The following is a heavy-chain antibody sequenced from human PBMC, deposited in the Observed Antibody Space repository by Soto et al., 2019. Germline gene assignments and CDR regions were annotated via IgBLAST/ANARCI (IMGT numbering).Heavy chain of an antibody. Sequence: EVQLLESGGGLVQPGGSLRLSCAASGFTFSSYAMSWVRQAPGKGLEWVSAISGSGGSTYYADSVKGRFTISRDNSKNTLYLKMNSLRAEDTAVYYCAKVRAPYYYGSGSYYLGDYWGQGTLVTVSS. V-gene: IGHV3-23*01. J-gene: IGHJ4*02. CDR3: AKVRAPYYYGSGSYYLGDY. CDR2: ISGSGGST. CDR1: GFTFSSYA. D-gene: IGHD3-10*01.